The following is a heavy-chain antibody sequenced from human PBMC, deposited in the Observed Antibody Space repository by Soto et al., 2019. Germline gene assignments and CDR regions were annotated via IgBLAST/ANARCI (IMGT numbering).Heavy chain of an antibody. CDR1: GGSISSYY. J-gene: IGHJ6*03. Sequence: PSETLSLTCTVSGGSISSYYWSWIRQPPGKGLEWIGYIYYSGSTNYNPSLESRVTISVDTSKNQFSLKLSSVTAADTAVYYCARHFNYMDVWGKGTTVTVSS. CDR3: ARHFNYMDV. CDR2: IYYSGST. V-gene: IGHV4-59*08.